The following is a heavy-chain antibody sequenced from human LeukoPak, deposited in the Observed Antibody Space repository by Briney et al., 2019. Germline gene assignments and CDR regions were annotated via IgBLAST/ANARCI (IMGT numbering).Heavy chain of an antibody. J-gene: IGHJ1*01. V-gene: IGHV3-21*01. CDR2: ISSSSSYI. CDR3: ARVSSISGWYGSADVEYFQH. D-gene: IGHD6-19*01. Sequence: PGGSLRLSCAASGFTFSSYSMNWVRQAPGKGLEWVSSISSSSSYIYYADSVKGRFTISRDNAKNSLYLQMNSLRAEDTAVYYCARVSSISGWYGSADVEYFQHWGQGTLVTVSS. CDR1: GFTFSSYS.